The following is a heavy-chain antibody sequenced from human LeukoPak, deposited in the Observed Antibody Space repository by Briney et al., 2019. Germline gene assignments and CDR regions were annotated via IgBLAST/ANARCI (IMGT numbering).Heavy chain of an antibody. Sequence: SETLSLTCTVSGYSISSGYYWGWIRQPPGKGLEWIGSIYHSGSTYYNPSLKSRVTISVDTSKNQFSLKLSSVTAADTAVYYCARPAQYYYESSGYDYFEYWGQGTLVTVSS. V-gene: IGHV4-38-2*02. CDR2: IYHSGST. J-gene: IGHJ4*02. CDR1: GYSISSGYY. CDR3: ARPAQYYYESSGYDYFEY. D-gene: IGHD3-22*01.